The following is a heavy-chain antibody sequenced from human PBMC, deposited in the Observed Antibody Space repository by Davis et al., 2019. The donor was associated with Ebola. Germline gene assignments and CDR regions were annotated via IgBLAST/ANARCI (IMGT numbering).Heavy chain of an antibody. D-gene: IGHD6-19*01. CDR3: ARELITVGGYMDV. V-gene: IGHV3-21*04. Sequence: PGGSLRLSCAASGFMFSSYSMNWVRQAPGKGLEWVSGIFFNSDSIGYADSVKGRFTISRDNAKNLLYLQMNSLRTEDTAVYYCARELITVGGYMDVWGKGTTVTVSS. CDR1: GFMFSSYS. CDR2: IFFNSDSI. J-gene: IGHJ6*03.